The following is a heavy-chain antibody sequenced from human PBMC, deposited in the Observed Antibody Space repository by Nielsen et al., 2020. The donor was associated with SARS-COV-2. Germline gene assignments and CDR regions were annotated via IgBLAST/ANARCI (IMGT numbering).Heavy chain of an antibody. J-gene: IGHJ4*02. D-gene: IGHD6-13*01. CDR1: GSTFSSYW. Sequence: GGSLRLSCAASGSTFSSYWMSWVRQAPGKGLEWVANIKQDGSEKYYVDSVKGRFTISRDNAKNSLYLQMNSLRAEDTALYYCANIDPYSSSWYNWGQGTLVTVSS. CDR2: IKQDGSEK. CDR3: ANIDPYSSSWYN. V-gene: IGHV3-7*03.